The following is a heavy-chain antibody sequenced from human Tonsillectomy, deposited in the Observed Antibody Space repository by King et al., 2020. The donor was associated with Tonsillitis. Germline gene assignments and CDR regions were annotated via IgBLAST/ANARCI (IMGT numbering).Heavy chain of an antibody. Sequence: VQLVESGGGVVQPGRSLRLSCAASGFTFSSYAMHWVRQAPGKGLEWVAVISYDGSNKYYADSVKGRFTISRDNSKNTLYLQMNSLRAEDTAVYYCARRDDYYDSSAFDYWGQGTLVTVSS. CDR2: ISYDGSNK. V-gene: IGHV3-30-3*01. CDR3: ARRDDYYDSSAFDY. CDR1: GFTFSSYA. D-gene: IGHD3-22*01. J-gene: IGHJ4*02.